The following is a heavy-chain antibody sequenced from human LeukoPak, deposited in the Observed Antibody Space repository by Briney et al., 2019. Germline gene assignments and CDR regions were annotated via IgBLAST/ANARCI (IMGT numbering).Heavy chain of an antibody. J-gene: IGHJ3*01. Sequence: PSETLSLTCTVSGGSICSSGYYWGWIRQPPGKGLEWIASFYYSGSTYYNPSLKSRVTISEHTSKNQFSLKLTSVTAADTAVYYCARHQRAFDFWGQGTMVTVSS. CDR1: GGSICSSGYY. CDR3: ARHQRAFDF. V-gene: IGHV4-39*01. CDR2: FYYSGST.